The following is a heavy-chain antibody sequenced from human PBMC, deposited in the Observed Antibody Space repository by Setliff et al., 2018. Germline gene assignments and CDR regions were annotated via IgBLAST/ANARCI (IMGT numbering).Heavy chain of an antibody. CDR1: GYILNSYG. D-gene: IGHD2-15*01. J-gene: IGHJ3*01. CDR2: ISSYNDIT. Sequence: ASVKVSCKASGYILNSYGISWVRQAPGQGLEWMGWISSYNDITNYAQRFQGRVTLTTDMSTSVAYMELRSLGSDDTAVYYCAISTLSICSGGTCPNVFDVWGQGTMVTVSS. V-gene: IGHV1-18*01. CDR3: AISTLSICSGGTCPNVFDV.